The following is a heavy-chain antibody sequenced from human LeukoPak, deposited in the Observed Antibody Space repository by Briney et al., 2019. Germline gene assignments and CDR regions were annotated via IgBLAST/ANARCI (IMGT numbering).Heavy chain of an antibody. CDR2: VRVSGGVP. D-gene: IGHD2-2*01. CDR1: GFTFSSYA. Sequence: AGSLRVSCAASGFTFSSYAMNWVRQAPGKGVEWVSAVRVSGGVPSYADSVKGRFTIYSDNSKNTLYLQMKSLRAEETAVYYCAKDKKGSNLGIGTTSGSDYWGQGTLVTVSS. CDR3: AKDKKGSNLGIGTTSGSDY. V-gene: IGHV3-23*01. J-gene: IGHJ4*02.